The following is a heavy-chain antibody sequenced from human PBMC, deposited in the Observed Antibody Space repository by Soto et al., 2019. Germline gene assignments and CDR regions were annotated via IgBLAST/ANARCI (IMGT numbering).Heavy chain of an antibody. CDR1: GFTFSDSA. CDR3: TRQVPDASPFDC. Sequence: GGSLRLSCAASGFTFSDSAIHWVRRTSGKGLEWVGRVRSKANGYATTYAASVKGRFTVSRDDSKNTAYLQMNSLKTEDTAVYYCTRQVPDASPFDCWGQGTWVTVSS. J-gene: IGHJ4*02. CDR2: VRSKANGYAT. V-gene: IGHV3-73*01. D-gene: IGHD6-6*01.